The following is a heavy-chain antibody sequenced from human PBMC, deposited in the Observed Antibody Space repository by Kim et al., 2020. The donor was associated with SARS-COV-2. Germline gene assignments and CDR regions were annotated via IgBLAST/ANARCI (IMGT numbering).Heavy chain of an antibody. CDR3: ARVGEGSWGSSSFYFDY. CDR2: IIPIFGTA. CDR1: GGTFSSYA. J-gene: IGHJ4*02. D-gene: IGHD6-6*01. Sequence: SVKVSCKASGGTFSSYAISWVRQAPGQGLEWMGGIIPIFGTANYAQKFQGRVTITADESTSTAYMELSSLRSEDTAVYYCARVGEGSWGSSSFYFDYWGQGTLVTVSS. V-gene: IGHV1-69*13.